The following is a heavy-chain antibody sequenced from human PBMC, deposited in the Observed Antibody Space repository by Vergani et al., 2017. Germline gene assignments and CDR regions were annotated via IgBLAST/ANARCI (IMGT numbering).Heavy chain of an antibody. CDR2: ISYDGSNK. D-gene: IGHD2-21*01. CDR3: ARDSSGWGGYYYGMDV. V-gene: IGHV3-30*01. Sequence: VQLLESGGGLVQPGGSLRLSCAASGFTFSSYAMHWVRQAPGKGLEWVAVISYDGSNKYYADSVKGRFTISRDNSKNTLYLQMNSLRAEDTAVYYCARDSSGWGGYYYGMDVWGQGTTVTVSS. J-gene: IGHJ6*02. CDR1: GFTFSSYA.